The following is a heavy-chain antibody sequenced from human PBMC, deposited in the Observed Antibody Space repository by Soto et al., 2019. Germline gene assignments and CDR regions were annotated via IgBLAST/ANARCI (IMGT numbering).Heavy chain of an antibody. Sequence: PSETLSLTCAVYGGSFSGYYWSRIRQPPGKGLEWIGEINHSGSTNYNPSLKSRVTISVDTSKNQFSLKLSSVTAADTAVYYCAREDSSSWYRWYFDLWGRGTLVTVSS. J-gene: IGHJ2*01. CDR3: AREDSSSWYRWYFDL. D-gene: IGHD6-13*01. V-gene: IGHV4-34*01. CDR1: GGSFSGYY. CDR2: INHSGST.